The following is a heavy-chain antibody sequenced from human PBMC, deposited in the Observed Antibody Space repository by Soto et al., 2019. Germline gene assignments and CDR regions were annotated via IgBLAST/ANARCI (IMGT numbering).Heavy chain of an antibody. CDR1: GYTFTSYY. CDR3: ARDEGYYYDSSGYYLPLDY. J-gene: IGHJ4*02. D-gene: IGHD3-22*01. V-gene: IGHV1-46*01. CDR2: INPSGGTT. Sequence: GASVQVSCKASGYTFTSYYIHWVRQAPGQGLEWMGIINPSGGTTDYAQKFQGGVTMTRDTSTSTVYMELSSLRFEDTAVYYCARDEGYYYDSSGYYLPLDYWGQGTPVTVSS.